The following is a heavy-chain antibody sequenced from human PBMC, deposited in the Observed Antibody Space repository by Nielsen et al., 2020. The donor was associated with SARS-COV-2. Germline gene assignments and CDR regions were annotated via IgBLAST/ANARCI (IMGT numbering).Heavy chain of an antibody. D-gene: IGHD6-13*01. CDR3: AKDKASSWYEYYYYYGMDV. Sequence: GGSLRLSCAASGFTFSSYAMSWVRQAPGKGLEWVSAISGSGGSTYYADSVKGWFTISRDNSKNTLYLQMNSLRAEDTAVYYCAKDKASSWYEYYYYYGMDVWGQGTTVTVSS. J-gene: IGHJ6*02. CDR2: ISGSGGST. V-gene: IGHV3-23*01. CDR1: GFTFSSYA.